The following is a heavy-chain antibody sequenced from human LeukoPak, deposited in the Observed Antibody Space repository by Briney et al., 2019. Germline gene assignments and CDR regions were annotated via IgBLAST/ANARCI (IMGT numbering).Heavy chain of an antibody. V-gene: IGHV4-4*07. J-gene: IGHJ4*02. D-gene: IGHD2/OR15-2a*01. CDR2: IYASGSP. Sequence: SETLSLTCSVSGGSISNYYWNWLRQPAGKGLEWIGRIYASGSPNYNPSLKSRVTISMDKSKNHFSLNLKSVTAADTAFYYCARDFYGDDGHHPFDYWGQGIQVPVP. CDR3: ARDFYGDDGHHPFDY. CDR1: GGSISNYY.